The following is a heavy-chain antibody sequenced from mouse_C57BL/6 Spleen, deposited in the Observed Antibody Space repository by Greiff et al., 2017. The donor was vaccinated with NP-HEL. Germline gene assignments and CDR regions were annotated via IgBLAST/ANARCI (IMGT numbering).Heavy chain of an antibody. CDR1: GYTFTSYW. V-gene: IGHV1-53*01. D-gene: IGHD4-1*01. Sequence: QVQLQQPGTELVKPGASVKLSCKASGYTFTSYWMHWVKQRPGQGLEWIGNINPGSGGTNYNEKFKSKATLTVDKTSSTAYMQLSSLTSEDSAVYYCAREANCDPFFAYWGQGTLVTVSA. CDR3: AREANCDPFFAY. J-gene: IGHJ3*01. CDR2: INPGSGGT.